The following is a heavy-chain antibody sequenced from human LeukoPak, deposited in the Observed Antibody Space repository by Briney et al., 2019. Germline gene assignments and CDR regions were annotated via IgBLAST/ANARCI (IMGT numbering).Heavy chain of an antibody. D-gene: IGHD3-10*01. J-gene: IGHJ4*02. CDR1: GGSISSNFYY. CDR3: ARQFGSVFGY. Sequence: PSETLSLTCTVSGGSISSNFYYWGWIRQTPGKGLEWIGSFYYRGSTYYNPSLKSRVTIAVDTSKNQFSLHLNSVTPEDTAVYYCARQFGSVFGYWGQGALVSVSS. CDR2: FYYRGST. V-gene: IGHV4-39*01.